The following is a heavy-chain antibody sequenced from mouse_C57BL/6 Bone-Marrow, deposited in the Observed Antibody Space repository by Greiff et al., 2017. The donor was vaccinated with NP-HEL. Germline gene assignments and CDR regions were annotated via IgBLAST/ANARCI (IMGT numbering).Heavy chain of an antibody. CDR1: GFNIKDDY. V-gene: IGHV14-4*01. CDR3: TTLSYYGNYGYFDV. J-gene: IGHJ1*03. D-gene: IGHD2-10*01. CDR2: IDPGNGDT. Sequence: EVQLQQSGAELVRPGASVKLSCTASGFNIKDDYMHWVKQRPEQGLEWIGWIDPGNGDTEYASKFQGKATITADTSSNTAYLQLSSLTSEDTAVYYCTTLSYYGNYGYFDVWGTGTTVTVSS.